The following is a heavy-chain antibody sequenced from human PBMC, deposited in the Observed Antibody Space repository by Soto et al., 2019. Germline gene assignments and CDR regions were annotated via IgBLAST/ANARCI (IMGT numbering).Heavy chain of an antibody. J-gene: IGHJ6*02. CDR3: ARGRKGRYCSSTSCFQGYYYYCAMDV. D-gene: IGHD2-2*01. V-gene: IGHV4-34*01. CDR2: INHSGST. CDR1: GGSFSGYY. Sequence: SETLSLTCAVYGGSFSGYYWSWIRQPPGKGLEWIGEINHSGSTNYNPSLKSRVTISVDTSKNQFSLKLSSVTAADTAVYYCARGRKGRYCSSTSCFQGYYYYCAMDVWGQGTTVTVSS.